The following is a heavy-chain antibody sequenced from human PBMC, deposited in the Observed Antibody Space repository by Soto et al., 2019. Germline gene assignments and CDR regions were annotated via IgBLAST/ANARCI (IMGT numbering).Heavy chain of an antibody. D-gene: IGHD3-10*01. J-gene: IGHJ5*02. CDR2: IIPIFGTA. CDR1: GCTFSSYA. V-gene: IGHV1-69*13. Sequence: SVKVSCKASGCTFSSYAISWVRQAPGQGLEWMGGIIPIFGTANYAQKFQGRVTITADESTSTAYMELSSLRSEDTAVYYCARGRFGEFNWFEPWGQGTLLNVS. CDR3: ARGRFGEFNWFEP.